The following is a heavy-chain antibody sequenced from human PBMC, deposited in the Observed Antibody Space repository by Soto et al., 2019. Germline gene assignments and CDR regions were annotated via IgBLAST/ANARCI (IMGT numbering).Heavy chain of an antibody. CDR2: IRSKANSYAT. Sequence: PGGSLRLSCAASGFTFSGSAMHWVRQASGKGLEWVGRIRSKANSYATAYAASVKGRFTISRDASKNTAYLQMNSLKTEDTAVYLFSSSYYYGWGPYYYYGIDVWGQGTTVTVSS. CDR3: SSSYYYGWGPYYYYGIDV. V-gene: IGHV3-73*01. D-gene: IGHD3-10*01. CDR1: GFTFSGSA. J-gene: IGHJ6*02.